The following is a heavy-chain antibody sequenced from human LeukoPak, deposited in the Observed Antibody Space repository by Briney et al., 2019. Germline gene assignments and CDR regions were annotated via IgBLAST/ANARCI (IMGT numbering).Heavy chain of an antibody. Sequence: GGSLRLSCAASGFTFSSYAMHWVRQAPGKGLEYVSAISSNGGSTYYANSVKGRFTTSRDNSKNTLYLQMGSLRAEDMAVYYCARGPLAAAGPYHFDYWGQGTLVTVSS. CDR3: ARGPLAAAGPYHFDY. CDR2: ISSNGGST. D-gene: IGHD6-13*01. J-gene: IGHJ4*02. CDR1: GFTFSSYA. V-gene: IGHV3-64*01.